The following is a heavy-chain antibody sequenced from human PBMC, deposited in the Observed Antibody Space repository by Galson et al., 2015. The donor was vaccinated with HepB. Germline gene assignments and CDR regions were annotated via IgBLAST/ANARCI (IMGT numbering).Heavy chain of an antibody. V-gene: IGHV4-31*03. J-gene: IGHJ4*02. D-gene: IGHD6-13*01. CDR1: GDSVRHGGFY. Sequence: TLSLTCTVSGDSVRHGGFYWTWIRHHPGKGLEWIGYIYYSGTTYYNPSLKSRVTITVDTSNNQFSLKLRSVTAADTAVYCCARGGSWGRTFDYWGQGTLVTVSS. CDR2: IYYSGTT. CDR3: ARGGSWGRTFDY.